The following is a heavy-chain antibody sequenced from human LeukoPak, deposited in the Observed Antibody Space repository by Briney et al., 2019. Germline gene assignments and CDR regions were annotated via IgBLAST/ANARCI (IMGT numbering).Heavy chain of an antibody. D-gene: IGHD6-19*01. CDR2: ISWNSGSI. Sequence: GRSLRLSCAASGFTFDDYAMHWVRQAPGKGLEWVSGISWNSGSIGYADSVKGRFTISRDNAKNSLYLQMNSLRAEDTAVYYCAKLYSSGWYRVFFDYWGQGTLVTVSS. V-gene: IGHV3-9*01. CDR1: GFTFDDYA. J-gene: IGHJ4*02. CDR3: AKLYSSGWYRVFFDY.